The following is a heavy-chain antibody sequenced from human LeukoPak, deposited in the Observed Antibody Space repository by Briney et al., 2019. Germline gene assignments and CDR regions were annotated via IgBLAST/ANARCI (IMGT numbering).Heavy chain of an antibody. CDR2: ISYDGSKK. CDR1: GFTFSSYG. J-gene: IGHJ5*02. V-gene: IGHV3-30*18. D-gene: IGHD3-10*01. CDR3: AKAYYGSGSPLDWLDP. Sequence: GGSLRLSCAASGFTFSSYGMHWVRQAPGKGLEWVAIISYDGSKKYYGDSVKGRFTISRDNSKNTLYLQMNSLRAEDTAVYYCAKAYYGSGSPLDWLDPWGQGTLVTVSS.